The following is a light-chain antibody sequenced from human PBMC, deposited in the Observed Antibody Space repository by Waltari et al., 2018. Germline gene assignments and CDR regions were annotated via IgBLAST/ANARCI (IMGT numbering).Light chain of an antibody. J-gene: IGLJ3*02. Sequence: QLVVTQSPSASASLGASVKLTCTLSSGHSNYAVAWHQQQPEKGPRYLMIVNSDGSPTKGAGIPDRFSGSSSGAERYLTISSLQSEDEADYYCQTWGTGMRVFGGGTKLTVL. CDR2: VNSDGSP. CDR1: SGHSNYA. V-gene: IGLV4-69*01. CDR3: QTWGTGMRV.